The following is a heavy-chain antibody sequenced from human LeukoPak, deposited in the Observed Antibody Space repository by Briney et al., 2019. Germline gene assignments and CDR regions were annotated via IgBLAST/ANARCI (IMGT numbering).Heavy chain of an antibody. D-gene: IGHD3-22*01. CDR1: GFTFSSYS. J-gene: IGHJ6*03. Sequence: GGSLRLSCAASGFTFSSYSMNWVRQAPGKGLEWVSSISSSSSYIYYADSVKGRFTISRDNAKNSLDLQMNSLRAEDTAVYYCARVLYYYDSSGYYYPLYYYYYYMDVWGKGTTVTVSS. CDR3: ARVLYYYDSSGYYYPLYYYYYYMDV. CDR2: ISSSSSYI. V-gene: IGHV3-21*01.